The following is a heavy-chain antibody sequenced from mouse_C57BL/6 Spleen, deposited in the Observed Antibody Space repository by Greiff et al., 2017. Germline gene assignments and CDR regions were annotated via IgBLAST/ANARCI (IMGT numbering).Heavy chain of an antibody. Sequence: EVQLVESGGGLVQPKGSLKLSCAASGFSFNTYAMNWVRQAPGKGLEWVARIRSKSNNYATYYADSVKDRFTISRDDSESMLYLQMNNLKTEDTAMYYCVRGFYGNYAMDYWGQGTSVTVSS. CDR2: IRSKSNNYAT. J-gene: IGHJ4*01. CDR3: VRGFYGNYAMDY. CDR1: GFSFNTYA. V-gene: IGHV10-1*01. D-gene: IGHD2-1*01.